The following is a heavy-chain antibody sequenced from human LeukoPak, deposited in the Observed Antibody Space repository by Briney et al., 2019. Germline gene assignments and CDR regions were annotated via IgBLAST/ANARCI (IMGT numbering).Heavy chain of an antibody. D-gene: IGHD3-10*01. V-gene: IGHV3-23*01. J-gene: IGHJ5*02. CDR2: ISGSGGST. CDR3: AKEPITMVRGVRRNWFGP. CDR1: GFTFSSYA. Sequence: SGGSLRLSCAASGFTFSSYAMSWVRQAPGKGLEWVSAISGSGGSTYYADSVKGRFTISRDNSKNTLYLQMNSLRAEDTAVYYCAKEPITMVRGVRRNWFGPWGQGTLVTVSS.